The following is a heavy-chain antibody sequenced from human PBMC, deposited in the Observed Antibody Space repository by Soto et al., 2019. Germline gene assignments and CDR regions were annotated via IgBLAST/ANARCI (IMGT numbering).Heavy chain of an antibody. CDR3: ARQRFLEWLSSPRNYYYYGMDV. CDR2: IIPIFGTA. Sequence: ASVKVSCKASGGTFSSYAISWVRQAPGQGLEWMGGIIPIFGTANYAQKFQGRVTITADESTSTAYMELSSLRSEDTAVYYCARQRFLEWLSSPRNYYYYGMDVWGQGTTVTVSS. J-gene: IGHJ6*02. CDR1: GGTFSSYA. D-gene: IGHD3-3*01. V-gene: IGHV1-69*13.